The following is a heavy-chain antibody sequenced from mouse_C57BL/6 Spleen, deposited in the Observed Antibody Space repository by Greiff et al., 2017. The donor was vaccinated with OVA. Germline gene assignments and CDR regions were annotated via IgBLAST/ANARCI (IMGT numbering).Heavy chain of an antibody. V-gene: IGHV1-80*01. CDR2: IYPGDGDT. D-gene: IGHD2-3*01. J-gene: IGHJ4*01. CDR3: ALDGYGAMDY. Sequence: VQLVESGAELVKPGASVKISCKASGYAFSSYWMNWVKQRPGKGLEWIGQIYPGDGDTNYNGKFKGKATLTADKSSSTAYMQLSSLTSEDSAVYFCALDGYGAMDYWGQGTSVTVSS. CDR1: GYAFSSYW.